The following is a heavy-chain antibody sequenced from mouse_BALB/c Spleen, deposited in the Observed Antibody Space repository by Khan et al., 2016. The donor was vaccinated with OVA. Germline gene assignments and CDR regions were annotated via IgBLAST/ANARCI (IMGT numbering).Heavy chain of an antibody. CDR3: ARDAGRS. Sequence: IQLVQSGPELVKPGASVKISCKTSGYTFPEYTVHWVKQSLGKSLDWIGVINPKNGGTAYNQKFKGKATLTVDKSSSTAYMEFRSLTSEDSAVYYCARDAGRSWGKGTSVTGAS. J-gene: IGHJ4*01. CDR1: GYTFPEYT. CDR2: INPKNGGT. D-gene: IGHD3-3*01. V-gene: IGHV1-18*01.